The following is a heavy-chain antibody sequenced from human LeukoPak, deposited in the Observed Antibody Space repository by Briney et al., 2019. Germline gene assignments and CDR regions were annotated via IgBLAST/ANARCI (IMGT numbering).Heavy chain of an antibody. V-gene: IGHV3-30*14. D-gene: IGHD3-22*01. J-gene: IGHJ4*02. CDR2: ISYDGSNK. Sequence: GGSLRLSCAASGFTFSSYAMHWVRQAPGKGLEWVAVISYDGSNKYYADSVKGRFTISRDNSKNTLYLQMNSLRAEDTAVYYCARETRYYYDSSAPEAGYWGQGTLVTVSS. CDR1: GFTFSSYA. CDR3: ARETRYYYDSSAPEAGY.